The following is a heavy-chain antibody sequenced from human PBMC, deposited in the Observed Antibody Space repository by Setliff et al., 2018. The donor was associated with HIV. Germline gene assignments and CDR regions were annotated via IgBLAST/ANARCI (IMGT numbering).Heavy chain of an antibody. V-gene: IGHV3-21*01. CDR1: GFTFSIYT. J-gene: IGHJ4*02. D-gene: IGHD4-17*01. CDR3: AREAYGDSYFDY. CDR2: ISSSSRYI. Sequence: GSLRLSCAASGFTFSIYTMSWVRQAPGKGLEWVPSISSSSRYIYYTDSLRGRFTVSRDNARSSLYLHMTDLGAEDTAIYFCAREAYGDSYFDYWGRGTLVTVSS.